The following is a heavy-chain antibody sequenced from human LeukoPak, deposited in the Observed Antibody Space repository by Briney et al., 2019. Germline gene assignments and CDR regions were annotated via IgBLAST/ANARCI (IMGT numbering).Heavy chain of an antibody. J-gene: IGHJ3*02. CDR2: IRYDGSNK. CDR1: GFTFSSYG. D-gene: IGHD2-15*01. V-gene: IGHV3-30*02. CDR3: AKRPYCSGGSCYYAFDI. Sequence: PGGSLRLSCAASGFTFSSYGMHWVRQAPGKGLEWVAFIRYDGSNKYYADSVKGRFTISRDNSKNTLYLQMNSLRAEDTAVYYCAKRPYCSGGSCYYAFDIWGQGTMVTVSS.